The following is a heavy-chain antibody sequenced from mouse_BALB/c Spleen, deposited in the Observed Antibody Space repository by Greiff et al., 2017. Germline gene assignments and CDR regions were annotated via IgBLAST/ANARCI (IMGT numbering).Heavy chain of an antibody. CDR2: ISYSGST. J-gene: IGHJ1*01. V-gene: IGHV3-8*02. Sequence: EVKVEESGPSLVKPSQTLSLTCSVTGDSITSGYWNWIRKFPGNKLEYMGYISYSGSTYYNPSLKSRISITRDTSKNQYYLQLNSVTTEDTATYYCARGYYGTWYFDVWGAGTTVTVSS. D-gene: IGHD1-1*01. CDR3: ARGYYGTWYFDV. CDR1: GDSITSGY.